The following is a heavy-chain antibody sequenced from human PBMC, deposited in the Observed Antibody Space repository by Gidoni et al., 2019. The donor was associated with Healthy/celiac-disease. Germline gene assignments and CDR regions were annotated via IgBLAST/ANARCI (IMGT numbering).Heavy chain of an antibody. CDR3: TRKWERPFPVDAFDI. Sequence: VQLVESGGGLVQPGRSLRLSCTASGFTFGDYAMSWFRQAPGKGLEWGGFIRSKAYGGTTEYAESVKGRFTISRDDSKSIDYLQMNSLKTEDTAVYYCTRKWERPFPVDAFDIWGQGTMVTVSS. V-gene: IGHV3-49*03. CDR2: IRSKAYGGTT. D-gene: IGHD1-26*01. J-gene: IGHJ3*02. CDR1: GFTFGDYA.